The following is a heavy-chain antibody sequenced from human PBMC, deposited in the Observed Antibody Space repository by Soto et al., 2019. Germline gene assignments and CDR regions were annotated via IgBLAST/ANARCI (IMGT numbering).Heavy chain of an antibody. Sequence: HLVQSGPEMKKPGASVTVSCKTSGDTFTNFGLSWVRQAPGQGLEWMGWIATYNSNKNYAQKFQGRLTLTTDTSTSTGYMELKSLEYDDTAVYYCARVLRGVVNWFDPWGQGTLVTVSS. J-gene: IGHJ5*02. CDR3: ARVLRGVVNWFDP. V-gene: IGHV1-18*01. CDR2: IATYNSNK. CDR1: GDTFTNFG. D-gene: IGHD3-10*01.